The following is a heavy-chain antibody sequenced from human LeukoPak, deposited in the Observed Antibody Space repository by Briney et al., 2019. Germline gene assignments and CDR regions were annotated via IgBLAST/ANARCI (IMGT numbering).Heavy chain of an antibody. CDR2: ISGGGEKT. Sequence: GGSLRLSCAASGFTFSGYTMSWVRQAPGKGLEWVSAISGGGEKTYYADSVKGRFTISRDNSKGTLYLQMNSLGAEDSALYYRARDFYDSSGYYYDYWGQGTLVTVSS. J-gene: IGHJ4*02. V-gene: IGHV3-23*01. D-gene: IGHD3-22*01. CDR1: GFTFSGYT. CDR3: ARDFYDSSGYYYDY.